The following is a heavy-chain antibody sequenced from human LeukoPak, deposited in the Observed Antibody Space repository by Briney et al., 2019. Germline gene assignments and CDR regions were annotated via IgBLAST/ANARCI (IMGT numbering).Heavy chain of an antibody. J-gene: IGHJ6*03. V-gene: IGHV1-2*02. CDR1: GYTFTCYY. CDR2: INPKSGGA. Sequence: GAGVKVSFKGSGYTFTCYYMHWVRQAPGQGLEWVGWINPKSGGANYAQKFHGRVTMTIDTSISAANMTLSRLRYDDTTVYKCVSDACSGGSCFGLTFYYYYMDVWGKGSTVTASS. D-gene: IGHD2-15*01. CDR3: VSDACSGGSCFGLTFYYYYMDV.